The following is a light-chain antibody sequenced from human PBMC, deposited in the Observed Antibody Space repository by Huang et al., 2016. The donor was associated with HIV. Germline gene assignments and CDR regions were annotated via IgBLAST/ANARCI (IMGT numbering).Light chain of an antibody. J-gene: IGKJ3*01. V-gene: IGKV2-28*01. CDR2: LGS. CDR3: MQGLQTPGLT. CDR1: QSLLRSNGYTY. Sequence: IVMTQSPLSLPVTPGAPASISCRSSQSLLRSNGYTYLDWYLQRPGQSPQLLIYLGSNRASGVPDRCSGSASGTNFTLKVSRVEADDLGTYYCMQGLQTPGLTFGPGTKVDFK.